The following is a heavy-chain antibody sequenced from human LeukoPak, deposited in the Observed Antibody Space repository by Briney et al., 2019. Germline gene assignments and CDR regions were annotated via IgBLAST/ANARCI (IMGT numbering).Heavy chain of an antibody. CDR3: ARHDISDSSGYYPLDY. D-gene: IGHD3-22*01. Sequence: SAPLSLTCTVSGGSISGYYWSWIRQPPGKRLEWIGYIYYSGATNYNPSLKSRVTISVDTSTKNQFSLKLTSVTAADTAVYYCARHDISDSSGYYPLDYWGQGTLVTVSS. V-gene: IGHV4-59*08. CDR1: GGSISGYY. J-gene: IGHJ4*02. CDR2: IYYSGAT.